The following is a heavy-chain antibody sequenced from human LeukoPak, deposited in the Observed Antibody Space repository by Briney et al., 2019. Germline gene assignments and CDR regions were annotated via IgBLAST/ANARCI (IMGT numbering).Heavy chain of an antibody. CDR3: ARALREWLLSYWFDP. CDR2: MNPNSGNT. CDR1: GYTFTSYD. V-gene: IGHV1-8*01. J-gene: IGHJ5*02. D-gene: IGHD3-3*01. Sequence: ASVKVSFKASGYTFTSYDINWVRQATGQGPEWMGWMNPNSGNTGYAQKFQGRVTMTRNTSISTAYMELSSLRSEDTAVYYCARALREWLLSYWFDPWGQGTLVTVSS.